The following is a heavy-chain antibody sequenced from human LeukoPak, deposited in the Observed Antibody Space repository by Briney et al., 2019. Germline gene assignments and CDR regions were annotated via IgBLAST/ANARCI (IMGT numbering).Heavy chain of an antibody. CDR1: GYTFTSYY. CDR2: INPSGGST. V-gene: IGHV1-46*01. CDR3: AKDLCTGGGDCSRFDP. D-gene: IGHD2-21*02. Sequence: ASVKVSCKASGYTFTSYYMHWVRQAPGQGLEWMGIINPSGGSTSYAQKFQGRVTMTRDTSTSTVYMELSSLRSEDTAVYYCAKDLCTGGGDCSRFDPWGQGTLVTVSS. J-gene: IGHJ5*02.